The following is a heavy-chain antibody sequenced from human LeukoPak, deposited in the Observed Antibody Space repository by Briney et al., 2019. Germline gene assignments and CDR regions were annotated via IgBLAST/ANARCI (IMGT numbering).Heavy chain of an antibody. D-gene: IGHD1-1*01. CDR2: IYPGDSDT. CDR3: ARHFLPGTSEYWFDP. Sequence: RESLKISCKGSGYSFTSYWIGWVRQMPGKGLEWMGIIYPGDSDTIYSPSFQGQVTISADKSISTAYLQWSSLKASDTAMYYCARHFLPGTSEYWFDPWGQGTLVTVSS. V-gene: IGHV5-51*01. J-gene: IGHJ5*02. CDR1: GYSFTSYW.